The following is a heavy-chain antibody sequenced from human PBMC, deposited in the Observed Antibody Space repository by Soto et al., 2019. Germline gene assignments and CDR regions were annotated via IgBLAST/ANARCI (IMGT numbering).Heavy chain of an antibody. CDR2: TYYRSKWSN. Sequence: SQTLSFTCAISGDSVSSNGVAWNWIRQSPSRGLEWLGRTYYRSKWSNDYALSVRSRITINPDTYKNHFSLQLNSVTPEDTAVYYCARGKYSSFDIWGQGTTVTV. J-gene: IGHJ3*02. V-gene: IGHV6-1*01. CDR3: ARGKYSSFDI. D-gene: IGHD6-13*01. CDR1: GDSVSSNGVA.